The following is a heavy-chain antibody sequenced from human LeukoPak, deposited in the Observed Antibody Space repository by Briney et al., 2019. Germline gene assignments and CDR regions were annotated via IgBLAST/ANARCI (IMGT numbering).Heavy chain of an antibody. CDR2: INTDGSST. J-gene: IGHJ3*02. CDR3: ASPKRGGAFDM. D-gene: IGHD2-15*01. Sequence: GGSLRLSCAASGFTFSTYWMHWVRQAPGKGLVWVSRINTDGSSTNYADSVKGRFTISRDNAKNTLYLQMNSLRAEDTAVYYCASPKRGGAFDMWGQGTVVTVSS. V-gene: IGHV3-74*01. CDR1: GFTFSTYW.